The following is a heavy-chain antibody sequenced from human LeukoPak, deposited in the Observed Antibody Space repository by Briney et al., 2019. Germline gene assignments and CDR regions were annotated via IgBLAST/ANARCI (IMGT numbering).Heavy chain of an antibody. CDR3: AGDRQLGSFDY. D-gene: IGHD6-13*01. V-gene: IGHV3-48*03. J-gene: IGHJ4*02. CDR2: ISSSGSTI. Sequence: QPGGSLRLSCAASGFTFSSYEMNWVRQAPGKGLEWVSYISSSGSTIYYADSVKGRFTISRDNAKNSLYLQMNSLRAEDTAVYYCAGDRQLGSFDYWGQETLVTVSS. CDR1: GFTFSSYE.